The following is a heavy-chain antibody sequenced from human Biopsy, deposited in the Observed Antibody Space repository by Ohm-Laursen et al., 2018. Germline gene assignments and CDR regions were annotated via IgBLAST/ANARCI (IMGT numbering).Heavy chain of an antibody. CDR3: AREPRIAAVAYFDP. CDR1: GGSISNYY. D-gene: IGHD6-13*01. V-gene: IGHV4-4*07. CDR2: IYSSGST. Sequence: PSETLSLTCTVSGGSISNYYWSWIRKPAGKGLEWIGRIYSSGSTNYNPSLKSRVTMSVDTSKNQFSLILSSMTAADTAVYYCAREPRIAAVAYFDPWGQGTLVTVSS. J-gene: IGHJ5*02.